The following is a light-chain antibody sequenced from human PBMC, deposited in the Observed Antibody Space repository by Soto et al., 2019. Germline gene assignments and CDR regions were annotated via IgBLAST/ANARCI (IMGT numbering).Light chain of an antibody. CDR3: CSFAAMSGYV. V-gene: IGLV2-11*01. CDR2: EVN. Sequence: QSALTQPRSVSGSPGQSVTISCTGTSSDVGAYDHVSWYQQHPGKAPKLMIHEVNQRPSGVPDRLSGSKSGNTASLTISGLQDADEADYYCCSFAAMSGYVFGTGTKVTVL. CDR1: SSDVGAYDH. J-gene: IGLJ1*01.